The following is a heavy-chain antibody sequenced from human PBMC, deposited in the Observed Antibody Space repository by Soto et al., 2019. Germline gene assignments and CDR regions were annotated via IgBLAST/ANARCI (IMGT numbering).Heavy chain of an antibody. CDR2: IYPSGMP. CDR3: ARERGGYGLFDS. CDR1: GGSISNAAYS. J-gene: IGHJ4*02. V-gene: IGHV4-30-2*01. D-gene: IGHD5-18*01. Sequence: TLSLTCTVAGGSISNAAYSWSWIRQPPGKGLEWIGYIYPSGMPFYNPSLRSRVTISIDRSNDQFSLNLKSVTAADTAVYYCARERGGYGLFDSWGQGTLVTVSS.